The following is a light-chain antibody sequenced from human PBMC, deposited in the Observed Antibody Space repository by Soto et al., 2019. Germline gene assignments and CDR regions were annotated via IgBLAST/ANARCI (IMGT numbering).Light chain of an antibody. Sequence: DIQMTQSPSTLSASVGDRVTITCRASQSISSWLDWYQQKPGKAPKLLFYKASSFQSGVPSRFSGSGSRTEFTLTISSLQPEDFATYYCLQHNRYPCTLGQGTKLEIK. J-gene: IGKJ2*02. CDR2: KAS. CDR1: QSISSW. V-gene: IGKV1-5*03. CDR3: LQHNRYPCT.